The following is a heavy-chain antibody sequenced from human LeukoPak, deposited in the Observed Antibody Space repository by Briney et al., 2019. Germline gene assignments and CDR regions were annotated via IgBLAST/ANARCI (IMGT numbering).Heavy chain of an antibody. D-gene: IGHD5-18*01. V-gene: IGHV4-30-4*01. J-gene: IGHJ4*02. CDR2: IYYSGST. CDR1: GGSISSGDYY. Sequence: KASETLSLTCTVSGGSISSGDYYWSWIRQPPGKGLEWIGYIYYSGSTYYNPSLKSRVTMSVDRSKNHFSLKLNSVTAADTAVYYCARGYGTFDFWGQGILVTVSS. CDR3: ARGYGTFDF.